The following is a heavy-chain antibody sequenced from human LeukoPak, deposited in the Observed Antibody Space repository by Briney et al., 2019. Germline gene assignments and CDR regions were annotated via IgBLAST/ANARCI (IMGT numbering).Heavy chain of an antibody. CDR1: GGSFSGYY. D-gene: IGHD3-3*01. V-gene: IGHV4-34*01. Sequence: ASETLSLTCAVYGGSFSGYYWSWIRQPPGKGLEWIGEINHSGSTNYNPSLKSRVTISVDTSKNQFSLKLSSVTAADTAVYYCARGLTSGMDVWGQGTTVTVSS. J-gene: IGHJ6*02. CDR2: INHSGST. CDR3: ARGLTSGMDV.